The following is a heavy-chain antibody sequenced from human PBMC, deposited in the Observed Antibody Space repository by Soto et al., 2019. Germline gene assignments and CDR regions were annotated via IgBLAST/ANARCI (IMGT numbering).Heavy chain of an antibody. CDR2: LSGSGATT. CDR3: AKASKGYTGYDLDY. D-gene: IGHD5-12*01. CDR1: GFSFGGYG. J-gene: IGHJ4*02. V-gene: IGHV3-23*01. Sequence: EVQLLESGGDLVQPGGSLRLSCAASGFSFGGYGMSWVRQAPGKGLEWVSALSGSGATTYYADSVRGRFIISRDNSRDTLYLQMSSLRAEDTAVYFCAKASKGYTGYDLDYWGQGTVVIVSP.